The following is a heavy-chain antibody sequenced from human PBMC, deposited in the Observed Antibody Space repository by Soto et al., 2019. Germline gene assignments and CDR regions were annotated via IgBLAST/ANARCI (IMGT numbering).Heavy chain of an antibody. J-gene: IGHJ4*02. CDR3: ARVYGAFDY. V-gene: IGHV4-59*01. CDR1: GGSISSYY. D-gene: IGHD4-17*01. Sequence: TSETLSLTCTVSGGSISSYYWSWIRQPPGKGLEWIGYIYYSGSTNYNPSLKSRVTISVDTSKNQFSLKLSSVTAADTAVYYCARVYGAFDYWGQGTLVTVSS. CDR2: IYYSGST.